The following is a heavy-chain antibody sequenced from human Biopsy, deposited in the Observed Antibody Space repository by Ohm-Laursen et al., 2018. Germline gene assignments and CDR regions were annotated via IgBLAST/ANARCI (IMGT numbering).Heavy chain of an antibody. D-gene: IGHD2/OR15-2a*01. V-gene: IGHV4-34*01. J-gene: IGHJ6*02. CDR3: ARATNSTGWPYYYFYGMDV. CDR1: GGSFSGYY. Sequence: SDTLSLTCFVYGGSFSGYYWSWIRQPPGKGLEWIGEINHSGSTNYNPSLKRRVTISVDTSKNQFSLKLSSVTAADTAVYYCARATNSTGWPYYYFYGMDVWGQGTTVTVSS. CDR2: INHSGST.